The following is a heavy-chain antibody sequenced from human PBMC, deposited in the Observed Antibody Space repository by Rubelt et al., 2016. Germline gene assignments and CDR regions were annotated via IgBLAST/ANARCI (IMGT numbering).Heavy chain of an antibody. V-gene: IGHV4-59*12. J-gene: IGHJ6*02. CDR3: ARGERWLQFYYYGMDV. CDR2: ISYSGTT. D-gene: IGHD5-24*01. CDR1: GGSISNYY. Sequence: QVQLQESGPGLVQPSETLSLTCTVSGGSISNYYWIWIRQPPGKELEWIGYISYSGTTHYNPSLTSRVTISLDTSKNQFSRKRGSVTAADTAVYYCARGERWLQFYYYGMDVWGQGTTVTVSS.